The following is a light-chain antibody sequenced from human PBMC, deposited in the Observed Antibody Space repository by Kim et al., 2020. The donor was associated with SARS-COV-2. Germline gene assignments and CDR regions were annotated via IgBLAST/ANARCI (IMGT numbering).Light chain of an antibody. CDR2: GAS. CDR3: QQYGTSPIT. V-gene: IGKV3-20*01. J-gene: IGKJ5*01. Sequence: EIELTQSPGTLSLSPGERVTLSCRASQTVGSNYLAWYQQKPGQPPRLLIYGASSRATGIPDRFSGRGSGTDFFLTITRLEPEDFAVYYCQQYGTSPITFGQGTRLEIK. CDR1: QTVGSNY.